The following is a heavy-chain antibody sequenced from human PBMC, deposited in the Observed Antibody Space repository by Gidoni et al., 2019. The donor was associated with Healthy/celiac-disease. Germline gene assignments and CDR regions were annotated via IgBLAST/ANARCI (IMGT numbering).Heavy chain of an antibody. D-gene: IGHD2-15*01. Sequence: QVQLVQSGAAVKKPGSSVKVSCKASGCTFSRYAISWVRQAPGQGLEWMGGIIPIFGTANYAQKFQGRVTITADESTSTAYMELSSLRSEDTAVYYCARGGVVVAAIGTTKTGWDLQNWFDPWGQGTLVTVSS. V-gene: IGHV1-69*01. J-gene: IGHJ5*02. CDR2: IIPIFGTA. CDR1: GCTFSRYA. CDR3: ARGGVVVAAIGTTKTGWDLQNWFDP.